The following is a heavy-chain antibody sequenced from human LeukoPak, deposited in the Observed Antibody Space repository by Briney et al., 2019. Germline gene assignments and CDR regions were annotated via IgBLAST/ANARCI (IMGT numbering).Heavy chain of an antibody. V-gene: IGHV4-4*07. CDR1: GASISNYQ. CDR2: IDSSGGT. Sequence: SETLSLTCTVSGASISNYQWSWIRQTAGKRLEWIGHIDSSGGTYYNPSLKSGVTMSVDTSKNQVFVKLTSVTAADTAVYYCVRDGYSTARGYYSDSWGQGILVTVSS. D-gene: IGHD4-11*01. CDR3: VRDGYSTARGYYSDS. J-gene: IGHJ4*02.